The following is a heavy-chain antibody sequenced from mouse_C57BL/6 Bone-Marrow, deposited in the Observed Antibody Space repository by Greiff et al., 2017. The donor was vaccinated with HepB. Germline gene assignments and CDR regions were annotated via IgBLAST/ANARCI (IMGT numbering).Heavy chain of an antibody. CDR1: GYSFTGYY. CDR2: INPSTGGT. Sequence: VQLQQSGPELVKPGASVKISCKASGYSFTGYYMNWVKQSPEKSLEWIGEINPSTGGTTYNQKFKAKATLTVDKSSSTAYMQLKSLTSEDSAVYYCVRCYDGYDFDYWGQGTTLTVSS. D-gene: IGHD2-3*01. V-gene: IGHV1-42*01. CDR3: VRCYDGYDFDY. J-gene: IGHJ2*01.